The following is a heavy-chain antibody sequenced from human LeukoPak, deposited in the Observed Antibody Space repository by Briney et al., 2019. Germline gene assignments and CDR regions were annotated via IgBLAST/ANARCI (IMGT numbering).Heavy chain of an antibody. CDR2: INAGNGNT. CDR1: GYTFTSYA. V-gene: IGHV1-3*01. Sequence: ASVKVSCKASGYTFTSYAMHWMRQAPGQRLEWMGWINAGNGNTKYSQKFQGRVTITRDTSASTAYMELSSLRSEDTAVYYCAREGTHCSGGSCYSDDAFDIWGQGTMVTVSS. J-gene: IGHJ3*02. CDR3: AREGTHCSGGSCYSDDAFDI. D-gene: IGHD2-15*01.